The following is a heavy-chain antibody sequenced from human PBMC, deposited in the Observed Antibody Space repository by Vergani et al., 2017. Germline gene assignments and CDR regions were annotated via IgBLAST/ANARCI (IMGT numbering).Heavy chain of an antibody. CDR3: AKPSRGWSGYYRDYYYYGMDV. CDR2: IYYSGST. D-gene: IGHD3-3*01. V-gene: IGHV4-31*03. J-gene: IGHJ6*02. CDR1: GGSISSGGYY. Sequence: QVQLQESGPGLVKPSQTLSLTCTVSGGSISSGGYYWSWIRQHPGKGLEWIGYIYYSGSTYYNPSLKSRVTISVDTSKNQFSLKLSSVTAADTAVYYCAKPSRGWSGYYRDYYYYGMDVWGQGTTVTVSS.